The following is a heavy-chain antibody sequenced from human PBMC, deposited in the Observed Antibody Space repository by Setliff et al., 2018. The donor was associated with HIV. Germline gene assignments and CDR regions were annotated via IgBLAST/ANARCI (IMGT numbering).Heavy chain of an antibody. J-gene: IGHJ5*02. Sequence: GESLKISCAVTGFSFSNYWMSWVRQTPGKGLEWVANIQQDGSEKYYVDSVKGRFTISRDNAKNSLSLQMNSLRVEDTAVYYCARGVDYYGSGIGFPWGQGTLVTVSS. CDR1: GFSFSNYW. CDR3: ARGVDYYGSGIGFP. V-gene: IGHV3-7*01. D-gene: IGHD3-10*01. CDR2: IQQDGSEK.